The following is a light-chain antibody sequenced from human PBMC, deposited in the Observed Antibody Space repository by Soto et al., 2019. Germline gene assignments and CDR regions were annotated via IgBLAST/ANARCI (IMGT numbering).Light chain of an antibody. CDR3: QSYDTSLSGSV. V-gene: IGLV1-40*01. Sequence: QLVLTQTPSVSGAPGQSVTMSCTGSSSNIGAGSDVHWYQHLPGTPPKVVISGNNNRPSGVPDRFSGSKSGTSASLSITGLQAEDEADYYCQSYDTSLSGSVFGGGTKVTVL. J-gene: IGLJ2*01. CDR2: GNN. CDR1: SSNIGAGSD.